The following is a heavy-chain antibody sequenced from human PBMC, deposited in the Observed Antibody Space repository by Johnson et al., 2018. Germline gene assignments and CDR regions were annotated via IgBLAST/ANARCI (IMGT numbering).Heavy chain of an antibody. CDR2: TIPMFDTS. D-gene: IGHD1-26*01. CDR1: GYTFTKYY. V-gene: IGHV1-46*01. J-gene: IGHJ3*02. Sequence: VELVECGAEVKKPGATVKVSCKASGYTFTKYYLHWVRQAPGQGFEWMGRTIPMFDTSKYAQNFPGRVTITADKYTGKVYMELSSLITEDTAGEFCGRVEGVGDAFDIWGQGTMVTVSS. CDR3: GRVEGVGDAFDI.